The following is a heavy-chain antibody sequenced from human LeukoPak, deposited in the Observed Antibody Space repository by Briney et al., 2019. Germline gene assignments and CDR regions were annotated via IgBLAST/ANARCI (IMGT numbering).Heavy chain of an antibody. J-gene: IGHJ3*02. CDR1: GYIFTDYY. CDR2: INPNSRGT. D-gene: IGHD5-18*01. V-gene: IGHV1-2*06. Sequence: ASVKVSCKASGYIFTDYYMHWVRQAPGQELGWMGRINPNSRGTDSAQKFQGRFSMTRDTSISTAYMELSRLRSDDTAVYYCARRAREYSHDAFDIWGQGTMVTVSS. CDR3: ARRAREYSHDAFDI.